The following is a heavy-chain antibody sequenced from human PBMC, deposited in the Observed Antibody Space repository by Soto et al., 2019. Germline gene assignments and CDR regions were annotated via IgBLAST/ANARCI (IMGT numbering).Heavy chain of an antibody. CDR2: LIPIFGTA. CDR3: ARRRERRRGESGFDY. J-gene: IGHJ4*02. Sequence: QVQLVQSGAEVKKPGSSVKVSCKASGGTFSSYAISWVRQAPGQGLEWVGGLIPIFGTANYAQKCQGRVTITADESTSTAYMELSSLRSEDTAVYYCARRRERRRGESGFDYWGQGTLVTVSS. D-gene: IGHD1-26*01. V-gene: IGHV1-69*12. CDR1: GGTFSSYA.